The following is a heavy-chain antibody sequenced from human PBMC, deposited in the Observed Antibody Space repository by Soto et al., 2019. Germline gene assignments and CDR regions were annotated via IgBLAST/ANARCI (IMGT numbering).Heavy chain of an antibody. CDR2: IIPIFGTA. CDR1: GGTFSSYA. V-gene: IGHV1-69*13. Sequence: SVKVSCKASGGTFSSYAISWVRQAPGQGLEWMGGIIPIFGTANYAQKFQGRVTITADESTSTAYMELSSLRSEDTAVYYCASGIVLMVYARFDYWGQGTLVTVPQ. CDR3: ASGIVLMVYARFDY. D-gene: IGHD2-8*01. J-gene: IGHJ4*02.